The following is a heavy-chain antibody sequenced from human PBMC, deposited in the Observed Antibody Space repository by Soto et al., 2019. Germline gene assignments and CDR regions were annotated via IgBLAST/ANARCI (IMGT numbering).Heavy chain of an antibody. CDR1: GFTFSNSA. V-gene: IGHV3-23*01. J-gene: IGHJ4*02. CDR2: ISGSGGGT. CDR3: AKDPEQWLFDY. D-gene: IGHD6-19*01. Sequence: PGGSLRLSCAASGFTFSNSAMSWVRQAPGKGLEWVSSISGSGGGTYYADSVKGRFTISRDNSKNTLYLQMNSLRAEDTALYYCAKDPEQWLFDYWGQGTLVTVSS.